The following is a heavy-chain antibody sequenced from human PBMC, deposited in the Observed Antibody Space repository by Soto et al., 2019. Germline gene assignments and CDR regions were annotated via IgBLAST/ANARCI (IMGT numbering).Heavy chain of an antibody. CDR3: ACRSANTHGSA. Sequence: SETLSLTCAVYGGSFSGYYWSWIRQPPGKGLEWIGEINHSGSTNYNPSLKSRVTISVDTSKNQFSLKLSSVTAADTAVYYCACRSANTHGSAWGQGTLVTVSS. J-gene: IGHJ5*02. CDR2: INHSGST. V-gene: IGHV4-34*01. CDR1: GGSFSGYY. D-gene: IGHD3-16*01.